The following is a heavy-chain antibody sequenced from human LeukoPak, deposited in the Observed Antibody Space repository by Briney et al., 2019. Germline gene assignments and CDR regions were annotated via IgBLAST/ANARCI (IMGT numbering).Heavy chain of an antibody. Sequence: SETLSLTCAVYGGSFSGYYWSWIRQPPGKGLEWIGEINHSGSTNYNPSLKSRVTISVDTSKNQFSLKLSSVTAADTAVYYCARLRLGELSAYYYYYGMDVWGQGTTVTVSS. CDR2: INHSGST. CDR3: ARLRLGELSAYYYYYGMDV. J-gene: IGHJ6*02. D-gene: IGHD3-16*02. CDR1: GGSFSGYY. V-gene: IGHV4-34*01.